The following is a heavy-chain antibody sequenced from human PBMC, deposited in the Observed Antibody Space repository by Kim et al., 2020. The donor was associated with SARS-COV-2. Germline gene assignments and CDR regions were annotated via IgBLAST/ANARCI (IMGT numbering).Heavy chain of an antibody. D-gene: IGHD1-26*01. Sequence: GGSLRLSCAASGFTFSSYGMHWVRQAPGKGLEWVAVIWYDGSNKYYADSVKGRFTISRDNSKNTLYLQMNSLRAEDTAVYYCARDDAYSGYSYGMDVWGDGTTGTASS. CDR1: GFTFSSYG. CDR2: IWYDGSNK. CDR3: ARDDAYSGYSYGMDV. V-gene: IGHV3-33*01. J-gene: IGHJ6*04.